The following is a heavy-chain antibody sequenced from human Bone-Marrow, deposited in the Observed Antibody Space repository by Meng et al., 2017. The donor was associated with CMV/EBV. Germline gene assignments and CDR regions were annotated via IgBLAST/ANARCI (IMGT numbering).Heavy chain of an antibody. J-gene: IGHJ2*01. D-gene: IGHD3-3*01. V-gene: IGHV1-2*02. CDR2: INPNSGGT. CDR3: ARDSDYDFWSGGWYFDL. CDR1: GYTFTSYA. Sequence: ASVKVSCKASGYTFTSYAMNWVRQAPGQGLEWMGWINPNSGGTNYAQKFQGRVTMTRDTSISTAYMELSRLGSDDTAVYYCARDSDYDFWSGGWYFDLWGRGTLVTVSS.